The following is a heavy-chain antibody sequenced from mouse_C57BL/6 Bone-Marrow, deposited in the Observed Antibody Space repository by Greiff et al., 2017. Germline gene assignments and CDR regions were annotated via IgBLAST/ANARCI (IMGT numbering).Heavy chain of an antibody. V-gene: IGHV10-1*01. CDR2: IRSKSNNYAT. CDR3: VRHGDYDYDVYYYAMDY. J-gene: IGHJ4*01. D-gene: IGHD2-4*01. Sequence: GGGLVQPKGSLKLSCAASGFSFNTYAMNWVRQAPGKGLEWVARIRSKSNNYATYYADSVKDRFTISRDDSESMLYLQMNNLKTEDTAMYYCVRHGDYDYDVYYYAMDYWGQGTSVTVSS. CDR1: GFSFNTYA.